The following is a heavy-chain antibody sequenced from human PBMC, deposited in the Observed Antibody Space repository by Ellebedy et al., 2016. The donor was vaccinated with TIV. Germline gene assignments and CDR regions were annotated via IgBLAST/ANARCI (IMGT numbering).Heavy chain of an antibody. CDR3: AAEGASGDYNSNGMDV. Sequence: SVKVSCXASGFTFISYPVQWVRQARGQRLEWIGCIVVGSGNTNYAQKFQERVTITRDMSTSTAYMELSSLRSEDTAVYYCAAEGASGDYNSNGMDVWGQGTTVTVSS. J-gene: IGHJ6*02. V-gene: IGHV1-58*01. CDR2: IVVGSGNT. D-gene: IGHD3-10*01. CDR1: GFTFISYP.